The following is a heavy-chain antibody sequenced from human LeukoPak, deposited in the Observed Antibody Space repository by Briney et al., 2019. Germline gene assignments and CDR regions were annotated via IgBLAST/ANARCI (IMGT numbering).Heavy chain of an antibody. Sequence: PSETLSLTCTVSGGSISSYYWSWIRQPPGKGLEWIGYIYYSGSTNYNPSLKSRVTISVDTSENQFSLKLSSVTAADTAVYYCARGRPFTYSSGWVDYWGQGTLVTVSS. CDR1: GGSISSYY. J-gene: IGHJ4*02. D-gene: IGHD6-19*01. V-gene: IGHV4-59*01. CDR2: IYYSGST. CDR3: ARGRPFTYSSGWVDY.